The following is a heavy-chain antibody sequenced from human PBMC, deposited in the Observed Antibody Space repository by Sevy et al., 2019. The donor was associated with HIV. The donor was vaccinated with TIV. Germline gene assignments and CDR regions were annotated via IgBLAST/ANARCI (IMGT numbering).Heavy chain of an antibody. D-gene: IGHD3-22*01. CDR1: GFTFSSYA. CDR2: ISDSGGNT. J-gene: IGHJ5*02. Sequence: GGSLRLSCAASGFTFSSYAMSWVRQAPEKGLEWVSVISDSGGNTYYADSVKGRFTISRDNSRNTLYLQMNSLRAEDTAVYYCAKDPPTHNYYGSSGYFDNWCQGTLVTVSS. CDR3: AKDPPTHNYYGSSGYFDN. V-gene: IGHV3-23*01.